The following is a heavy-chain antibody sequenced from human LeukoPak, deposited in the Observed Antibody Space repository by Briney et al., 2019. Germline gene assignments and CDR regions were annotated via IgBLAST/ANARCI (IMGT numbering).Heavy chain of an antibody. CDR3: ARAPLYCNSISCYAYDI. V-gene: IGHV4-59*12. CDR2: IYYSGST. CDR1: GGSISSYY. Sequence: SETLSLTCTVSGGSISSYYWSWIRQPPGKGLEWIGYIYYSGSTNYNPSLKSRVTMSVDTSKNRFSLKLSSVTAADTAVYYCARAPLYCNSISCYAYDIWGQGTMVTVSS. D-gene: IGHD2-2*01. J-gene: IGHJ3*02.